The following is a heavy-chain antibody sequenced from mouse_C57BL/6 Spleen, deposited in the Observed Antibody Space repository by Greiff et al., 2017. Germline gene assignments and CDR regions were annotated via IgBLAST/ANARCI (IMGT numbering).Heavy chain of an antibody. D-gene: IGHD2-1*01. Sequence: QVQLQQSGAELVRPGASVTLSCKASGYTFTDYEMHWVKQTPVHGLEWIGAIDPETGGTAYNQKFKGKAILTADKSSSTAYMELRSLTSEDSAVYYYTRSYGNYADFGYWGQGTTLTVSS. J-gene: IGHJ2*01. V-gene: IGHV1-15*01. CDR2: IDPETGGT. CDR1: GYTFTDYE. CDR3: TRSYGNYADFGY.